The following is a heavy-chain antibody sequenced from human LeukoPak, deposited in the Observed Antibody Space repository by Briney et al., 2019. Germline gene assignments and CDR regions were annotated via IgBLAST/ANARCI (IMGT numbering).Heavy chain of an antibody. D-gene: IGHD3-10*01. CDR2: LSNSGAT. CDR3: VKVAKYYYGSETYYFFEH. V-gene: IGHV3-69-1*02. CDR1: GFTISTYG. J-gene: IGHJ4*02. Sequence: AGGSLRLSCAASGFTISTYGVTWVRQAPGQGLEWVSGLSNSGATHYADSVKGRFTISRDNAKNSLDLQMNSLRVEDTGIYYCVKVAKYYYGSETYYFFEHWGQGTPVTASS.